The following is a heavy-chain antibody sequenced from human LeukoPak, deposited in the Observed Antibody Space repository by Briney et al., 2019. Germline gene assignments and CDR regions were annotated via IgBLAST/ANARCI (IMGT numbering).Heavy chain of an antibody. Sequence: GGSLRLSCAASGVTFSSYGMHWVRQAPGKGLEWVSPVSGSGGSTYYADSVKGRFTISRDNSKNTLYLQMSSLRAEDTAVYYCAKGGQWRVQSEFDYWGQGTLVTVSS. CDR2: VSGSGGST. CDR3: AKGGQWRVQSEFDY. V-gene: IGHV3-23*01. CDR1: GVTFSSYG. J-gene: IGHJ4*02. D-gene: IGHD6-19*01.